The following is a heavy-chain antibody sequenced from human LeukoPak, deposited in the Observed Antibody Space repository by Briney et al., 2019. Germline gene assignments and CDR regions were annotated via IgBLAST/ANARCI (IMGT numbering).Heavy chain of an antibody. V-gene: IGHV4-59*01. CDR1: GGSISSYY. CDR3: ARGWYDILTGYPIPFDY. J-gene: IGHJ4*02. Sequence: RPSETLSLTCTVSGGSISSYYWSWIRQPPGKGLEWIGYIYYSGSTNYNPSLKSRVTISVDTSKNQFSLKLSSVTAADTAVYYCARGWYDILTGYPIPFDYWGQGTLVTVSS. D-gene: IGHD3-9*01. CDR2: IYYSGST.